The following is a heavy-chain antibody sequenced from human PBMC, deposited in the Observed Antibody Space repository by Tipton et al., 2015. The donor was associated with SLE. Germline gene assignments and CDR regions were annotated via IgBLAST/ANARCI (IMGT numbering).Heavy chain of an antibody. CDR1: GGSISSYY. Sequence: GLVKPSETLSLTCTVSGGSISSYYWSWIRQPPGKGLEWIGEINHSGSTNYNPSLKSRVTISVDTSKNQFSLKLSSVTAADTAVYYCARGGAVYYYYYYMDVWGKGTTVTVSS. D-gene: IGHD3-10*01. CDR3: ARGGAVYYYYYYMDV. J-gene: IGHJ6*03. V-gene: IGHV4-34*01. CDR2: INHSGST.